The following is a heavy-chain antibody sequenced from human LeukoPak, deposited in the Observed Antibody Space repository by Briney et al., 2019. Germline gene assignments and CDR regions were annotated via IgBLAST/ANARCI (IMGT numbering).Heavy chain of an antibody. CDR1: GYTFIGYY. J-gene: IGHJ4*02. Sequence: ASVKVSCRASGYTFIGYYIQWVRHAPGQGLGWMGWINPNSGGTNYAQKFQDRVTMTRDTSISTVYMELSSLRSDDTTVYYCARAHTIKANDYWGQGTLVTVSS. V-gene: IGHV1-2*02. CDR2: INPNSGGT. D-gene: IGHD5-24*01. CDR3: ARAHTIKANDY.